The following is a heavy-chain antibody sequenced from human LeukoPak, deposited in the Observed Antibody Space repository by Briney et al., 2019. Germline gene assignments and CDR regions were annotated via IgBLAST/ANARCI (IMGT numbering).Heavy chain of an antibody. CDR1: GGSFSGYY. CDR2: INHSGST. J-gene: IGHJ5*02. CDR3: ARDGGATVTTFWFDP. D-gene: IGHD4-17*01. V-gene: IGHV4-34*01. Sequence: PSETLSLTCAVYGGSFSGYYWSWIRQPPGKGLEWIGEINHSGSTNYNPSLKSRVTISVDTSKNQFSLKLSSVTAADTAVYYCARDGGATVTTFWFDPWGQGTLVTVSS.